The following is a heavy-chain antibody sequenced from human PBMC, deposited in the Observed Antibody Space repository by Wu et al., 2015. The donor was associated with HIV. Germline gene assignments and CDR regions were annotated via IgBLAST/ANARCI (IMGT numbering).Heavy chain of an antibody. CDR3: ARQRAYTSGWYTFDH. Sequence: QVQLVQSGTEVKKPGASVKVSCKASGYTFSSYDINWVRQATGQGLEWMGWMNPRSGNTGYAQKFQGRVTMTRDTSITTAEMEVSSLRSEDTAVYYCARQRAYTSGWYTFDHWGQGTLVTVSS. V-gene: IGHV1-8*01. CDR2: MNPRSGNT. J-gene: IGHJ5*02. CDR1: GYTFSSYD. D-gene: IGHD6-19*01.